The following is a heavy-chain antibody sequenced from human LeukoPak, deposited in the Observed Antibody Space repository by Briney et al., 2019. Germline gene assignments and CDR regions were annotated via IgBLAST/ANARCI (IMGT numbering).Heavy chain of an antibody. V-gene: IGHV1-8*01. Sequence: ASVKVSCKTSGYTFTNYDINWVRQPTGQGLEWLGWMSPNNGDTGYAQKFQGRVTMTRDTSTNTAYMELRGLTSEDTAVYYCARNPPRTGDFNSWGQGALVTVSS. J-gene: IGHJ4*02. CDR2: MSPNNGDT. D-gene: IGHD7-27*01. CDR3: ARNPPRTGDFNS. CDR1: GYTFTNYD.